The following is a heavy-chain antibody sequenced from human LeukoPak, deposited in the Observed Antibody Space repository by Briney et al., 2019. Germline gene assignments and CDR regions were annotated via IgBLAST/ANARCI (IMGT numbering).Heavy chain of an antibody. V-gene: IGHV4-59*01. Sequence: SETLSLTCTVSGGSISKYYWNWIRQPAGKGLEWIGYIYHTGSTSYSPSLKSRVTISADTSQNQFSLKLSSVTAADTAVYYCASRKLGNDYWGQGTLVTVSS. CDR1: GGSISKYY. J-gene: IGHJ4*02. D-gene: IGHD7-27*01. CDR2: IYHTGST. CDR3: ASRKLGNDY.